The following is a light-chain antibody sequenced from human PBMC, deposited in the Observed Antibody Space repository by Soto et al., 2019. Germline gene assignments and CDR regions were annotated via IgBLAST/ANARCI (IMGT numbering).Light chain of an antibody. Sequence: QSVLTQPPSVSAAPGQKVTISCSGNSSNIGKNYVSWFQQFPGTAPKLLIYDNNKRPSGIPDRFSGSNSGTSATLGITGLLTGDEADYYCDTWDSSLSAVVFGGGTKLTVL. J-gene: IGLJ2*01. CDR2: DNN. CDR3: DTWDSSLSAVV. V-gene: IGLV1-51*01. CDR1: SSNIGKNY.